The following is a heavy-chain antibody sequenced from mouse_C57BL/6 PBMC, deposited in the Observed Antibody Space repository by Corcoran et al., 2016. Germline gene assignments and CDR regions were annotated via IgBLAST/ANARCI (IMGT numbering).Heavy chain of an antibody. CDR2: INPNNGGT. D-gene: IGHD1-1*01. CDR3: ARGRSSSYAMDY. J-gene: IGHJ4*01. Sequence: EVQLQQSGPELVKPGASVKISCKASGYTFTDYYMNWVKQSHGKSLEWIGDINPNNGGTSYNQKFKGKATLTVDKSSSTAYMELRSLTSEDSAVYYCARGRSSSYAMDYWGQGTSVTVSS. V-gene: IGHV1-26*01. CDR1: GYTFTDYY.